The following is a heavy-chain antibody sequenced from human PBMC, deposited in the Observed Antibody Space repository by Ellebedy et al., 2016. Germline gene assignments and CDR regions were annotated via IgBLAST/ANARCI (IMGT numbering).Heavy chain of an antibody. Sequence: GESLKISXAASGFTFSSYAMSWVRQAPGKGLEWVSAISGSGGSTWYADSVKGRFTISRDNSKNTLYLQMDSLRAEDTAIYYCAKSVRGVLYTSDYWGQGTPVTVSS. CDR3: AKSVRGVLYTSDY. J-gene: IGHJ4*02. V-gene: IGHV3-23*01. D-gene: IGHD5/OR15-5a*01. CDR1: GFTFSSYA. CDR2: ISGSGGST.